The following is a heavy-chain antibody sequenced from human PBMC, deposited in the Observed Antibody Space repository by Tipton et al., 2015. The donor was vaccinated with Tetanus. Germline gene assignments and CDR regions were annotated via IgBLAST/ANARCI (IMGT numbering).Heavy chain of an antibody. CDR2: IYYSGST. D-gene: IGHD1-1*01. J-gene: IGHJ4*02. CDR3: ARESFWKGYFDY. CDR1: GGSISSYY. Sequence: TLSLTCTVSGGSISSYYWSWIRQPPGKGLEWIGYIYYSGSTNYNPSLKSRVTISVDTSKNQFSLKLSSVTAADTAVYYCARESFWKGYFDYWGQGTLVTVSS. V-gene: IGHV4-59*01.